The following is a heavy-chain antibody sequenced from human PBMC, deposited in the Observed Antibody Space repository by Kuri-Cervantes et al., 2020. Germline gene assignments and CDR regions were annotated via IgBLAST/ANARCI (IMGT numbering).Heavy chain of an antibody. Sequence: ASVKVSCKASGYTFTSYAMHWVRQAPGQRLEWMGWINAGNGNTKYSQKFQGRVTMTRNTSISTTYMELSSLRSEDTAVYYCARRQWGTGFDPWGQGTLVTVSS. J-gene: IGHJ5*02. D-gene: IGHD3-16*01. V-gene: IGHV1-3*01. CDR3: ARRQWGTGFDP. CDR2: INAGNGNT. CDR1: GYTFTSYA.